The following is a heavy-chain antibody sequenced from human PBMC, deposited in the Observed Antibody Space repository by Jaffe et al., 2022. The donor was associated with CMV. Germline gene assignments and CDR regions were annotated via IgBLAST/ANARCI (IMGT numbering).Heavy chain of an antibody. V-gene: IGHV3-49*04. CDR2: IRSKAYGGTT. CDR3: TRVWVIAARRHLDY. J-gene: IGHJ4*02. Sequence: EVQLVESGGGLVQPGRSLRLSCTASGFTFGDYAMSWVRQAPGKGLEWVGFIRSKAYGGTTEYAASVKGRFTISRDDSKSIAYLQMNSLKTEDTAVYYCTRVWVIAARRHLDYWGQGTLVTVSS. D-gene: IGHD6-6*01. CDR1: GFTFGDYA.